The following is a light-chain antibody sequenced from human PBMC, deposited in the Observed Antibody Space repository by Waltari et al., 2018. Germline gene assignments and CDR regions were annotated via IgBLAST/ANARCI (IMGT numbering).Light chain of an antibody. CDR1: SPTLGAGYD. V-gene: IGLV1-40*01. CDR2: GNN. CDR3: QSYDSSLSGSRV. Sequence: QPVLTQPPSVSGAPGPRVTISCTGSSPTLGAGYDIPWYQQLPGTAPKPLIYGNNNRPSGVPDRFSGSKSGTSASLAITGLQAEDEADYYCQSYDSSLSGSRVFGGGTKLTVL. J-gene: IGLJ2*01.